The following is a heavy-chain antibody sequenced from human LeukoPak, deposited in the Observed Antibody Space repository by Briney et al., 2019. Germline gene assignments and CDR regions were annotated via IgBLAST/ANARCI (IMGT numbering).Heavy chain of an antibody. CDR2: INHSGST. CDR3: ARGGFLRFLEWLPSGFDP. V-gene: IGHV4-34*01. J-gene: IGHJ5*02. CDR1: GGSFSGCY. Sequence: SETLSLTCAVYGGSFSGCYWSWIRQPPGKGLEWIGEINHSGSTNYNPSLKSRVTISVDTSKNQFSLKLSSVTAADTAVYYCARGGFLRFLEWLPSGFDPWGQGTLVTVSS. D-gene: IGHD3-3*01.